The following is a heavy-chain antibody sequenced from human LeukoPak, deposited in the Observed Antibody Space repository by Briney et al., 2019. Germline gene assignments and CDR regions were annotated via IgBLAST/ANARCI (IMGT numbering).Heavy chain of an antibody. Sequence: SETLSLTCTVSGGSITSSSYYWGWIRQPPGKGLECIGSVYYSGSTYYNPSLKSRVTISVDTSKNLFSLKVSSVTAADTAVYYCARGRRDGYILEYFVYWGQGILVTVSS. CDR3: ARGRRDGYILEYFVY. CDR1: GGSITSSSYY. CDR2: VYYSGST. D-gene: IGHD5-24*01. J-gene: IGHJ4*02. V-gene: IGHV4-39*01.